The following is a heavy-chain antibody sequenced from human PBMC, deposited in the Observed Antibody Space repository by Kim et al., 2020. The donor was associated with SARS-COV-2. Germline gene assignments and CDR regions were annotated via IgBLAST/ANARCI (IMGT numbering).Heavy chain of an antibody. CDR2: IYYNSGST. D-gene: IGHD2-2*01. CDR3: ATNPRYCSSVNCMYGFDP. CDR1: DDSVSSDY. J-gene: IGHJ5*02. Sequence: SETLSLTCAVSDDSVSSDYWSWIRQPPGKGLEWIGYIYYNSGSTNYNPSLESRVTISVDTSKNQISLRLRSVSAADTAVYYCATNPRYCSSVNCMYGFDPWGQGTLVTVSS. V-gene: IGHV4-59*02.